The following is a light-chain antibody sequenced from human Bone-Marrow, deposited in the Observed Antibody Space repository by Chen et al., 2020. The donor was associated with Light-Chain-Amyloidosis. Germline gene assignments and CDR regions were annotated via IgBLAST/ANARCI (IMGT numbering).Light chain of an antibody. Sequence: EIVLTQSPGTLSLSPGEGANLSCRASQTISSNYLTWYQQEFGQAPKLLIYGSSSRATGIPDRCTGSGSGTDFTLTINRLEPEDFAMYYCQQYGTSPLTFGGGTKVEIK. CDR1: QTISSNY. CDR2: GSS. CDR3: QQYGTSPLT. J-gene: IGKJ4*01. V-gene: IGKV3-20*01.